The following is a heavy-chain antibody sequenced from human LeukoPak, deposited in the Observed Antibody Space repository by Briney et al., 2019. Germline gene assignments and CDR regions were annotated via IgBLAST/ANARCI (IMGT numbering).Heavy chain of an antibody. CDR2: ISGSGGST. Sequence: GGSLRLSCAASGFTFSIYAMSWVRQAPGKGLEWVSAISGSGGSTYYADSVKGRFTISRDNSKNTLYRQMNSLRAEDTAVYYCAKAPDSSPAYFDYWGQGTLVTVSS. V-gene: IGHV3-23*01. CDR3: AKAPDSSPAYFDY. CDR1: GFTFSIYA. J-gene: IGHJ4*02. D-gene: IGHD3-22*01.